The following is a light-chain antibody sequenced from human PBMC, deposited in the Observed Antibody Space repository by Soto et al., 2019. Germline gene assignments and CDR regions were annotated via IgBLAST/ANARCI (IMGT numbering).Light chain of an antibody. CDR2: WAS. Sequence: DIVMTQSPDSLAVSLGERATINCKSSQSVLYSSNNKNYLGWYQQKVGQPPKLLIYWASTRESGVPDRFSGRGSGTDFTLTISSLQAEDVGVYYCQQYYSKPLTFGGGTKVEIK. CDR1: QSVLYSSNNKNY. V-gene: IGKV4-1*01. CDR3: QQYYSKPLT. J-gene: IGKJ4*01.